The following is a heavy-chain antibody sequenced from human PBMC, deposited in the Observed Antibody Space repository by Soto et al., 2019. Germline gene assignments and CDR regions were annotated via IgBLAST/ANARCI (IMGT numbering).Heavy chain of an antibody. Sequence: ASVKVSCKASGYTFTSYAMHWVRQAPGQRLEWMGWINAGNGNTKYSQKFQGRVTITRDTSASTAYMELSSLRSEDTAVYYCARGYCSSASCYAPFDYWGQGTLVTVSS. CDR1: GYTFTSYA. CDR3: ARGYCSSASCYAPFDY. CDR2: INAGNGNT. V-gene: IGHV1-3*01. J-gene: IGHJ4*02. D-gene: IGHD2-2*01.